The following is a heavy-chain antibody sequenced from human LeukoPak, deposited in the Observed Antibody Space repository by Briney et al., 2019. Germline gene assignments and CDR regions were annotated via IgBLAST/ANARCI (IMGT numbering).Heavy chain of an antibody. Sequence: PSETLSLTCTVSGGSISSSSYYWGWIRQPPGKGLEWIGSIYYSGSTYYNPSLKSRVTISVDTSKNQFSLKLSSVTAADTAVYYCAREELRDPTDYFDYWGQGTLVTVSS. CDR3: AREELRDPTDYFDY. CDR2: IYYSGST. J-gene: IGHJ4*02. CDR1: GGSISSSSYY. D-gene: IGHD5-24*01. V-gene: IGHV4-39*07.